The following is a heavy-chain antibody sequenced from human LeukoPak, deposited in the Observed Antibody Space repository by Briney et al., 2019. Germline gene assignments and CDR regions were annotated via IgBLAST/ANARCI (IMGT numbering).Heavy chain of an antibody. Sequence: GGSLRLSCAASGFTFSSYWIHWVRQVPGKGLVWVSRIHGDGRTTTYADSVKGRFTISRDNAKNTLYLQMNSLRAEDTAVYYCARDNGENYHTAFDYWGQGTLVTVSS. CDR2: IHGDGRTT. D-gene: IGHD2-8*01. CDR1: GFTFSSYW. V-gene: IGHV3-74*01. J-gene: IGHJ4*02. CDR3: ARDNGENYHTAFDY.